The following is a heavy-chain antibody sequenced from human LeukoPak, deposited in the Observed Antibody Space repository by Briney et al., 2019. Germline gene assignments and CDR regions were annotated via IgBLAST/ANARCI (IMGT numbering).Heavy chain of an antibody. J-gene: IGHJ4*02. V-gene: IGHV3-74*01. CDR1: GFTFSSYW. CDR3: ASADYGDYVGYFDY. Sequence: PGGSLRLSCAASGFTFSSYWMHWVRQAPGKGLVWVSRINSDGSSTSYADSVKGRFTISRDNSKNTLYLQMNSLRAEDTAVYYCASADYGDYVGYFDYWGQGTLVTVSS. D-gene: IGHD4-17*01. CDR2: INSDGSST.